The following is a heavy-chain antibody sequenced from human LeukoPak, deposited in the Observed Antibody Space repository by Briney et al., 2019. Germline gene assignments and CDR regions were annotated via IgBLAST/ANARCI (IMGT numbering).Heavy chain of an antibody. Sequence: ASVKVSCKASGGTFSSYAISWVRQAPGQGLEWMGRIIPILGIANYAQKFQGRVTITADKSTSTAYMELSSLRSEDTAVYCCARAGALAAAEKLGAFDIWGQGTMVTVSS. V-gene: IGHV1-69*04. CDR1: GGTFSSYA. J-gene: IGHJ3*02. CDR2: IIPILGIA. CDR3: ARAGALAAAEKLGAFDI. D-gene: IGHD6-13*01.